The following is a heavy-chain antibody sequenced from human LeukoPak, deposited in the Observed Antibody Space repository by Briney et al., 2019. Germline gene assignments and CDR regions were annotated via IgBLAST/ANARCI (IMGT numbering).Heavy chain of an antibody. CDR2: ISWNSGNI. D-gene: IGHD4-17*01. CDR1: GFTFDDYD. Sequence: GGSLRLSCAASGFTFDDYDMHWVRQAPGKGLEWVSGISWNSGNIGYADSVKGRFTISRDYAKNSLYLQMNSLRPEDTALYYCARLKDAVTIFDCWGQGILVTVSS. J-gene: IGHJ5*01. CDR3: ARLKDAVTIFDC. V-gene: IGHV3-9*01.